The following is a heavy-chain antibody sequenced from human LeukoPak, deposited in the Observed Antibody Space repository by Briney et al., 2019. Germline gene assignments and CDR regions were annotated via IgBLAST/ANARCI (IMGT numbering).Heavy chain of an antibody. Sequence: ASVKVSCKASGYTFTSYDFNWVRQATGQRPEWMGWMSPNSGDTGYAQKFQDRVTMTRNTSISTAYMELSSLRSDDTAVYYCARTAPYSSSWYEDYWGQGTLVTVSS. CDR1: GYTFTSYD. J-gene: IGHJ4*02. D-gene: IGHD6-13*01. CDR3: ARTAPYSSSWYEDY. V-gene: IGHV1-8*01. CDR2: MSPNSGDT.